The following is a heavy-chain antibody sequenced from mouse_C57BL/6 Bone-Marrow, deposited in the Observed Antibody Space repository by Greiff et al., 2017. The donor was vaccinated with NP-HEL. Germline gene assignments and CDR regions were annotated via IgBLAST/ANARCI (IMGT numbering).Heavy chain of an antibody. Sequence: DVKLVESGGDLVKPGGSLKLSCAASGFTFSSYGMSWVRQTPDKRLEWVATISSGGSYTYYPDSVKGRFTISRDNAKNTLYLQMSSLKSEDTAMYYCARDPFYYGNYDYFDYWGQGTTLTVSS. V-gene: IGHV5-6*02. CDR2: ISSGGSYT. J-gene: IGHJ2*01. D-gene: IGHD2-1*01. CDR1: GFTFSSYG. CDR3: ARDPFYYGNYDYFDY.